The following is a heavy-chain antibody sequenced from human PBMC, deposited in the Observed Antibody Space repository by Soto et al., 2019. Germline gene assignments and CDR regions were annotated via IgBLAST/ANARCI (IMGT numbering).Heavy chain of an antibody. Sequence: GSLRLSCAASGFTFSDYYMSWIRQAPGKGLEWVSYISSSSSYTNYADSVKGRFTISRGNAKNSLYLQMNSLRAEDTAVYYCARPARRSGYKISYYFDYWGQGTLVTVSS. CDR1: GFTFSDYY. J-gene: IGHJ4*02. CDR3: ARPARRSGYKISYYFDY. CDR2: ISSSSSYT. V-gene: IGHV3-11*06. D-gene: IGHD3-3*01.